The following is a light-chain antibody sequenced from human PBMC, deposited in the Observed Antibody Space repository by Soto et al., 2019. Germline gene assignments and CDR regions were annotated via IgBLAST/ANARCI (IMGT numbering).Light chain of an antibody. CDR3: QQYNNYIT. V-gene: IGKV3-15*01. CDR2: GAS. CDR1: QSVGSN. J-gene: IGKJ5*01. Sequence: EIVMMHSPATLSVSPGERATLSCRASQSVGSNLAWYQHKPGQSPRLLIYGASTRATGVPARFSGSGSGTEFTLTISSLQSEDFAVYYCQQYNNYITFGQGTRLEIK.